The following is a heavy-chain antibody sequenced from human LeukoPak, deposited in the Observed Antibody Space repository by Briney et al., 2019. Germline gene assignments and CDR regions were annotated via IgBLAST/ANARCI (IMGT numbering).Heavy chain of an antibody. J-gene: IGHJ5*02. CDR1: GGSISSGGYI. D-gene: IGHD3-10*01. CDR3: ARVRYYGSGEEIDL. CDR2: IYHGGNS. V-gene: IGHV4-31*03. Sequence: PSETLSLTCTVSGGSISSGGYIWSWIRPNPGQGLEWIGYIYHGGNSYYNPSLKSRVTISVYTSKNQFSLKLSSVTAADTAVYYCARVRYYGSGEEIDLWGQGTLVTVSS.